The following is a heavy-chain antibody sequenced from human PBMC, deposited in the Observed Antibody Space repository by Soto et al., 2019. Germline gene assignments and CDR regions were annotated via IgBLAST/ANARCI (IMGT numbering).Heavy chain of an antibody. CDR1: GFTFSSYA. V-gene: IGHV3-23*01. CDR3: ARRGSGSYYDY. CDR2: ISGSGGST. Sequence: EVQLLESGGGLVQPGGSLRLSCAASGFTFSSYAMRWVRQAPVKGLEWVSAISGSGGSTYYADSVKGRFTISRHNSKNTLHLQMNSLRAEDTAVYYCARRGSGSYYDYWGQGTLVTVSS. D-gene: IGHD1-26*01. J-gene: IGHJ4*02.